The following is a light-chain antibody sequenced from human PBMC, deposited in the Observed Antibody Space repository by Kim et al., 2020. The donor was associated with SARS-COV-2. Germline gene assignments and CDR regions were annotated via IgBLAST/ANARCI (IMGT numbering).Light chain of an antibody. CDR2: AAS. CDR1: QTIGSS. J-gene: IGKJ4*01. Sequence: DIQMTQSPSSLSASVGDSVAITCRASQTIGSSLNWYHQKPGKAPKLLIYAASSLQSGVPSRFSGSGSGTDFTLTISSLQPEDFVTYYCQQSYSLPATFGGGTKVDIK. V-gene: IGKV1-39*01. CDR3: QQSYSLPAT.